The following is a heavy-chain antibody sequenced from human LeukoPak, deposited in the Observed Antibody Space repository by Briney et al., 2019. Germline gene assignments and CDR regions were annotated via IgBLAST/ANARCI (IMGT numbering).Heavy chain of an antibody. Sequence: GGSLRLSCAASGFTFSSYAMHWVRQAPGKGLEWVAVISYDGSNKYYADSVKGRFTISRDNSKNTLYLQMNSLKAEDTAVYYCAKGTYCGGDCYYFDYWGQGTLVTVSS. CDR3: AKGTYCGGDCYYFDY. D-gene: IGHD2-21*01. V-gene: IGHV3-30-3*01. J-gene: IGHJ4*02. CDR1: GFTFSSYA. CDR2: ISYDGSNK.